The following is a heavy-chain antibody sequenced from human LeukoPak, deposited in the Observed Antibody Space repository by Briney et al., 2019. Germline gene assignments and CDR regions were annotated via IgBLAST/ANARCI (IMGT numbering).Heavy chain of an antibody. CDR2: ISSSGST. J-gene: IGHJ1*01. Sequence: SETLSLTCTVSGDSISGGDYYWGWIRQPAGKGLEWIGRISSSGSTNYNPSLKSRVTISVDTPKNQFSLKLTSVTAADTAVYYCARDVGARLPGYWGQGTLVTVSS. D-gene: IGHD6-6*01. CDR3: ARDVGARLPGY. V-gene: IGHV4-39*07. CDR1: GDSISGGDYY.